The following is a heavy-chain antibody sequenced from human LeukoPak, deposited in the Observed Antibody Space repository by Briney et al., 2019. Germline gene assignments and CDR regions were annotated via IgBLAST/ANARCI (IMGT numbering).Heavy chain of an antibody. J-gene: IGHJ4*02. Sequence: GGSLRLSCAASGFTFSRYAMHWVRQAPGKGLEWVAAISYDGKSTYYADSVKGRFTISRDNDNNSLYLQMNSLRDEDTAVYYCARGGYCSTTSCSPWYWGQGTLVTVSS. CDR2: ISYDGKST. CDR3: ARGGYCSTTSCSPWY. D-gene: IGHD2-2*01. V-gene: IGHV3-30*03. CDR1: GFTFSRYA.